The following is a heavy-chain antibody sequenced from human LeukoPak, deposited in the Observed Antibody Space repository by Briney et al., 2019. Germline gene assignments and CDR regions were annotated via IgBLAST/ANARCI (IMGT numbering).Heavy chain of an antibody. J-gene: IGHJ6*02. CDR3: ARDRSYGMDV. V-gene: IGHV3-74*01. Sequence: GGSLRLSCAASGFIFGDDAVSWVRQAPGKGLVWVSRINTDGRSTDYADSVKGRFTISRDNAKNTLYLQMNSLRAEDTAVYYCARDRSYGMDVWGQGTTVTVSS. CDR1: GFIFGDDA. CDR2: INTDGRST.